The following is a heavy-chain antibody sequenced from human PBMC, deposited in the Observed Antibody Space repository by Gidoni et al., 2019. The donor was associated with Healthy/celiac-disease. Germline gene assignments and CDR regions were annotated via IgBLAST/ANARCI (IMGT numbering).Heavy chain of an antibody. CDR1: GYTFTGYY. D-gene: IGHD5-12*01. Sequence: QVQLVQSGAEVKKPGASVKVSCKASGYTFTGYYMHWVRQAPGQGLEWMGWINPNSGGTNDAQKFQGWVTMTRDTSISTAYMELSRLRSDDTAVYYCARGAVVATIYYYYYGMDVWGQGTRVTVSS. CDR3: ARGAVVATIYYYYYGMDV. J-gene: IGHJ6*01. V-gene: IGHV1-2*04. CDR2: INPNSGGT.